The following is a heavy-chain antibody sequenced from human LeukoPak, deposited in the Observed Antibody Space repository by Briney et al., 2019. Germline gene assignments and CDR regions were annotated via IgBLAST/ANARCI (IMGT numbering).Heavy chain of an antibody. CDR2: INWNGGST. Sequence: GGSLRLSCAASGFTFDDYGMSWVRQAPGKGLEWVSGINWNGGSTGCADSVKGRFTISRDNAKNSLYLQMNSLRAEDTALYYCARQIWGSGRDDAFDIWGQGTMVTVSS. V-gene: IGHV3-20*04. J-gene: IGHJ3*02. D-gene: IGHD2-15*01. CDR3: ARQIWGSGRDDAFDI. CDR1: GFTFDDYG.